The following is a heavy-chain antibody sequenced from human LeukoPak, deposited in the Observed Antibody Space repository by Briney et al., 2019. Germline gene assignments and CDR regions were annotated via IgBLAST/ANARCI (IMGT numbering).Heavy chain of an antibody. CDR2: IWYDGSNK. D-gene: IGHD5-18*01. CDR1: GFTFSNYG. V-gene: IGHV3-33*01. Sequence: PGGSLRLSCAASGFTFSNYGMHWVRKAPGKGQEWVAVIWYDGSNKYYADSVKGRFTISRDNSKIILYLRINSLRAEDTAVYYCARDASDTAMVGYFQHWGQGTLVTVSS. J-gene: IGHJ1*01. CDR3: ARDASDTAMVGYFQH.